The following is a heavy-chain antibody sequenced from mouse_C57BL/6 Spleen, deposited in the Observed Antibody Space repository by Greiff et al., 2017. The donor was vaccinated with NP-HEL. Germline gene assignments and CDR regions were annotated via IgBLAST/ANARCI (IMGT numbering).Heavy chain of an antibody. Sequence: VQLQQPGAELVKPGASVKLSCKASGYTFTSYWMHWVKQRPGQGLEWIGMIHPNSGSTNYNEKFKSKATLTVDKSSSTAYMQLSSLTSEDSAVYYCARSELGTITTVVAGRYFDVWGTGTTVTVSS. J-gene: IGHJ1*03. D-gene: IGHD1-1*01. CDR3: ARSELGTITTVVAGRYFDV. CDR1: GYTFTSYW. CDR2: IHPNSGST. V-gene: IGHV1-64*01.